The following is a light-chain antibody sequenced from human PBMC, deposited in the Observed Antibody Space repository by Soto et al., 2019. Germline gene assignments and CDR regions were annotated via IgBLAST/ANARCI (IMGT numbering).Light chain of an antibody. CDR3: QVWDSRSDHYV. Sequence: SYELTQPPSVSVAPGQTASITCGGDNIGSKSVHWYQQKPGQAPVLVVYDDSDQPSGIPERFSGSNSGDTATLTLSRVEVGDEADYYCQVWDSRSDHYVFGTGTKVTVL. CDR1: NIGSKS. J-gene: IGLJ1*01. CDR2: DDS. V-gene: IGLV3-21*02.